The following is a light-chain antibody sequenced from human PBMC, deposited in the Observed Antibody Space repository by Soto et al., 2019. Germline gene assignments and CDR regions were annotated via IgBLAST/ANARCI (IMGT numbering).Light chain of an antibody. Sequence: DIQMTQSPSTLSASVGDRVTITCRASQSISSWLAWYQQQPGKAPKLLIFQASSLKSGGPSRFSGSGSATEYTLAISCLQPDDFATYYCEDYSSSSGLTFGGGTKVEIK. CDR1: QSISSW. J-gene: IGKJ4*02. CDR2: QAS. V-gene: IGKV1-5*03. CDR3: EDYSSSSGLT.